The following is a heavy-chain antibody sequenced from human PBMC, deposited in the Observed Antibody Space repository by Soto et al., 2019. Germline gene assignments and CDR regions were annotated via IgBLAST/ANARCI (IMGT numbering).Heavy chain of an antibody. CDR3: ARGYCSSTSCLGAFDI. V-gene: IGHV1-8*01. D-gene: IGHD2-2*01. CDR1: GYTFTSSD. J-gene: IGHJ3*02. CDR2: MNPNSGNT. Sequence: ASVKVSCKASGYTFTSSDINWVRQATGQGLEWMGWMNPNSGNTGYAQKFQGRVNMTRNTSISTAYMELSSLRSEDTAVYYCARGYCSSTSCLGAFDIWGQGTMVTVSS.